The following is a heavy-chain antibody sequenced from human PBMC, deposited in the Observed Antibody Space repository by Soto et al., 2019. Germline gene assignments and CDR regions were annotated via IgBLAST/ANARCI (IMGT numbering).Heavy chain of an antibody. Sequence: QVQLQESGPGLVKPSQTLSLTCTVSGGSLSSGDYYWSWIRQPPGKGLEWIGYAYHTGSTYYNPSLKSRIAILVDTSKNQFSLKLSSLTAADTAMYFCAREDCSSTTDCYWDYWGQGTLVTVSS. CDR1: GGSLSSGDYY. J-gene: IGHJ4*02. CDR3: AREDCSSTTDCYWDY. CDR2: AYHTGST. V-gene: IGHV4-30-4*01. D-gene: IGHD2-2*01.